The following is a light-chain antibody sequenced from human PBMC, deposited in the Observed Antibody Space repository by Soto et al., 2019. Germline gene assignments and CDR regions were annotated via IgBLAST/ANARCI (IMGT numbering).Light chain of an antibody. V-gene: IGKV3-20*01. CDR1: QSVSGSY. CDR2: GAS. J-gene: IGKJ1*01. CDR3: QQYTSSPWT. Sequence: EIVLTQSPGTLSLSPGERATLSCRASQSVSGSYLAWYQQKPGQAPRRLIYGASSRAAGVPDRFSGSGSGTDFTLTISRLEPEDFAVYYCQQYTSSPWTFGQGTKVDIK.